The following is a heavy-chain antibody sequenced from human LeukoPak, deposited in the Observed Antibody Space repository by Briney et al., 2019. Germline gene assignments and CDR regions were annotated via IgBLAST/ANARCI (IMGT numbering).Heavy chain of an antibody. CDR2: TYYRSKWYN. CDR1: GDSVSSNSAA. D-gene: IGHD3-22*01. J-gene: IGHJ5*02. Sequence: SQTLSLTCAISGDSVSSNSAAWNWIRQSPSRGLEWLGRTYYRSKWYNDYAVSVKSRITINPDTSKSQFSLQLNSVTPEDTAVYYCAREPRLYYYDSSGYYFNWFDPWGQGTLVTVSS. CDR3: AREPRLYYYDSSGYYFNWFDP. V-gene: IGHV6-1*01.